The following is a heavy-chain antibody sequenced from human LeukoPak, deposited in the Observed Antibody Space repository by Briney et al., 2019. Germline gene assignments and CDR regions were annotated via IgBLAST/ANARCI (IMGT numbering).Heavy chain of an antibody. J-gene: IGHJ4*02. D-gene: IGHD1-1*01. CDR3: ARGGKGLQLIGSFYDY. V-gene: IGHV3-48*03. Sequence: PGGSLRLSCAASGFTFSSYEMNWVRQAPGKGLEWVSYISSSGSTIYYADSVKGRFTISRDNAKNSLYLQMNSLRAEDTAVYYCARGGKGLQLIGSFYDYWGQGTLVTVSS. CDR2: ISSSGSTI. CDR1: GFTFSSYE.